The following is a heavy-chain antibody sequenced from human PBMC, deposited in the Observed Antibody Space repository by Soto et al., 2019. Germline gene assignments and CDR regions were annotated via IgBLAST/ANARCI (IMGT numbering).Heavy chain of an antibody. D-gene: IGHD6-13*01. CDR3: ARGERQQQRDY. J-gene: IGHJ4*02. V-gene: IGHV4-4*02. Sequence: WGSGVGPPPGSGMEWIGEVYHSGNPNSNPPLKSRVIISADKSKNQSSLTLSSVTAADTAMYYCARGERQQQRDYWGQGTLVTVSS. CDR2: VYHSGNP. CDR1: W.